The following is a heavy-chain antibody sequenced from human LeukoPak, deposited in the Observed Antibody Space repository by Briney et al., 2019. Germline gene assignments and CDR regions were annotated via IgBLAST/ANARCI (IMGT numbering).Heavy chain of an antibody. J-gene: IGHJ6*02. CDR3: ARDPVYCSSTSCSYGMDV. CDR2: ISSSSSYI. V-gene: IGHV3-21*03. Sequence: GGSLRLSCAASGFTFSSYSINWVRQAPGKGLEWVSSISSSSSYIYYADSVKGRFTISRDNAKNSLYLQMNSLRAEDTAVYYCARDPVYCSSTSCSYGMDVWGQGTTVTVSS. D-gene: IGHD2-2*01. CDR1: GFTFSSYS.